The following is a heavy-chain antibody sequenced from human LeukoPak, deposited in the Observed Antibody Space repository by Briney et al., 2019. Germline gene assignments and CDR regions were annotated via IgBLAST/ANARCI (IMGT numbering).Heavy chain of an antibody. CDR2: IHSGGST. Sequence: GGSLRLSCAASGFTVSINYMNWVRQAPGKGLEWVSVIHSGGSTYYIDSVKGRFTISRDHSNNMLYLQMNSLRAEDTAVYYCARDGSGSYQGYWGQGTLVTVAS. V-gene: IGHV3-53*01. D-gene: IGHD3-10*01. J-gene: IGHJ4*02. CDR1: GFTVSINY. CDR3: ARDGSGSYQGY.